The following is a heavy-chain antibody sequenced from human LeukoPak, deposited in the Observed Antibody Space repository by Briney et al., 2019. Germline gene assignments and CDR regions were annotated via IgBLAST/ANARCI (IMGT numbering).Heavy chain of an antibody. J-gene: IGHJ3*01. CDR2: IASSGGST. CDR1: GFTFGDYA. V-gene: IGHV3-23*01. D-gene: IGHD5-24*01. Sequence: GGSLRLSCTASGFTFGDYAMNWVRQAPGKGLEWVSLIASSGGSTYYADSVKGRFTISRDNSKNTLSLQMNSLRVEDTAIYYCAKDIQLSTWGLGTMVTVSS. CDR3: AKDIQLST.